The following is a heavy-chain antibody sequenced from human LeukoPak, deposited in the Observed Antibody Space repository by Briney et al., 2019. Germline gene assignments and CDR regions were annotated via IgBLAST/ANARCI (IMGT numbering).Heavy chain of an antibody. D-gene: IGHD3-16*02. CDR3: ARISRSLVSLDI. V-gene: IGHV4-59*01. Sequence: SETLSLNCTVSGGSMSRYHWSWIRQPPGKGLEWIGYIHYSGSPNYNPSLKSRVTISVDSSKNQFSLRLSSVTAADTAVYYCARISRSLVSLDIWGQGTRVTVSS. CDR1: GGSMSRYH. CDR2: IHYSGSP. J-gene: IGHJ3*02.